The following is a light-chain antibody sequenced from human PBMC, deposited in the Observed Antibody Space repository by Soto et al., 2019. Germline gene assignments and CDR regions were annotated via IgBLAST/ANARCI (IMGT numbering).Light chain of an antibody. J-gene: IGKJ5*01. CDR3: QQYHSDPIT. CDR2: WAS. CDR1: QIVLSNNKNF. V-gene: IGKV4-1*01. Sequence: DLVLTPSPDSLSVSLGARATINCKSSQIVLSNNKNFLAWFQQKSGQPPKLLLYWASTRESGVPDRFSGSGSGTDFTLTITSLQAEDVAVYYCQQYHSDPITFGQGTRLEI.